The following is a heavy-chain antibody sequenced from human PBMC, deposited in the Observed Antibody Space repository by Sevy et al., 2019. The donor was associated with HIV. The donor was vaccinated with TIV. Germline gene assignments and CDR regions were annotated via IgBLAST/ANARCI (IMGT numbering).Heavy chain of an antibody. Sequence: GGYLRLSCAASGFTFSNYFMNWVRQAPGKGLEWVSSISSGSSYIFYADSLKGRFTISRNNAKNSLYLHMNSLRAEDTAVYYCARGDYYGSLYYFDYWGPGTLVTVSS. D-gene: IGHD3-10*01. CDR3: ARGDYYGSLYYFDY. CDR1: GFTFSNYF. CDR2: ISSGSSYI. V-gene: IGHV3-21*01. J-gene: IGHJ4*02.